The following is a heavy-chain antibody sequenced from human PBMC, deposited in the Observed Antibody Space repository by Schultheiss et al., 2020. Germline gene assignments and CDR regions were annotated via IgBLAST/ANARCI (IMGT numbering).Heavy chain of an antibody. V-gene: IGHV1-58*02. J-gene: IGHJ6*02. Sequence: SVKVAFKASGGTFSSYTISWVRQAPGQRLEWIGWIVVGSGNTNYAQKFQGRVTMSRNISISTAYMELRSLRSDDTAVYYCAGSKALYYYYGMDVWGQGTTVTVSS. CDR3: AGSKALYYYYGMDV. CDR2: IVVGSGNT. CDR1: GGTFSSYT.